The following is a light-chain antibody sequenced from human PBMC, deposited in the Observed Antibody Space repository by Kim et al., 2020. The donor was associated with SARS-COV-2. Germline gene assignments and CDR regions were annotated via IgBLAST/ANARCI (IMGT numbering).Light chain of an antibody. CDR2: QDT. CDR1: KLGDKY. Sequence: VSPGKTASITCSGDKLGDKYACWYQQKPGQSPVLVIYQDTKRPSGIPERFSGSNSGNTATLTISGTEAMDEADYYCQAWDSSSYVFGTGTKVTVL. J-gene: IGLJ1*01. V-gene: IGLV3-1*01. CDR3: QAWDSSSYV.